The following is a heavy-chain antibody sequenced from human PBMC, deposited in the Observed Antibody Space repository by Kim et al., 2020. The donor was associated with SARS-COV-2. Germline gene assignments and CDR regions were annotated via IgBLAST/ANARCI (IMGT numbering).Heavy chain of an antibody. Sequence: SETLSLTCTVSGGSISSGSYYWSWIRQPAGKGLEWIGRIYTSGSTNYNPSLKSRVTISVDTSKNQFSLKLSSVTAADTAVYYCARDPWHNWNDAHAFDIWGQGTMVTVSS. J-gene: IGHJ3*02. D-gene: IGHD1-20*01. CDR3: ARDPWHNWNDAHAFDI. CDR2: IYTSGST. V-gene: IGHV4-61*02. CDR1: GGSISSGSYY.